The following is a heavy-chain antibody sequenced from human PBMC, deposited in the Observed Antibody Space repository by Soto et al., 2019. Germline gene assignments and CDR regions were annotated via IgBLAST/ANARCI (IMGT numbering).Heavy chain of an antibody. CDR3: AKGRFDVVTISPFDH. J-gene: IGHJ4*01. Sequence: GGSLRLSCAASGFTFSSFGMHWVRQAPGKGLEWVAEISYDGTEEKYADSVKGRATVSRDNSKNTVYLQMNRLRGDDSAIYYCAKGRFDVVTISPFDHWGQGTLVTVSS. CDR1: GFTFSSFG. V-gene: IGHV3-30*18. CDR2: ISYDGTEE. D-gene: IGHD3-3*02.